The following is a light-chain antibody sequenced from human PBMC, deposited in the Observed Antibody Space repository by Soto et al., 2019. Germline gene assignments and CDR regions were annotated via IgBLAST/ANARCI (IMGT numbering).Light chain of an antibody. CDR1: QRVSSH. J-gene: IGKJ1*01. V-gene: IGKV3-15*01. CDR3: HQYNNWPWT. CDR2: AAS. Sequence: ETVMTQSPVTLSVSPGDTATLSCRASQRVSSHLAWYLQKPGQAPRLLIYAASTRATGIPVRFSGSGSETEFTLTIRSLQSEDFALYYCHQYNNWPWTFGQGTKVDIK.